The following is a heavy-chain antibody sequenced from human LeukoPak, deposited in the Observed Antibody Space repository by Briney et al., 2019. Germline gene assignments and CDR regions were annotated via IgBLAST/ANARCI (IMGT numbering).Heavy chain of an antibody. CDR1: GFTFSSYW. CDR3: ARDYSGLVPDY. Sequence: GGSLRLSCAASGFTFSSYWMSWVRQAPGKGLEWVANIKQDGSEKYYVDSVKGRFTISRDNAKKSLYLQMNSLRAEDTAVYYCARDYSGLVPDYWGQGTLVTVSS. D-gene: IGHD2-15*01. V-gene: IGHV3-7*01. J-gene: IGHJ4*02. CDR2: IKQDGSEK.